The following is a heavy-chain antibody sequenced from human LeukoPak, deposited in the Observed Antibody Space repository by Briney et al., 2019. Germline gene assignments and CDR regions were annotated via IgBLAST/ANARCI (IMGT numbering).Heavy chain of an antibody. J-gene: IGHJ4*02. V-gene: IGHV1-24*01. Sequence: ASVKVSCKVSGYTLTELSMHWVRQAPGKGLEWMGGFDPHVAERVYARNLQDRLTMTEDTSTDTAYMELSSLRSEDTAVYYCATGQTRAVLVDTLHYWGQGTLVTVSS. CDR1: GYTLTELS. CDR3: ATGQTRAVLVDTLHY. D-gene: IGHD3-3*01. CDR2: FDPHVAER.